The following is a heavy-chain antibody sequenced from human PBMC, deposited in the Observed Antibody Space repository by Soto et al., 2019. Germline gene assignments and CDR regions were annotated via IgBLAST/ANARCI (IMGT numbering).Heavy chain of an antibody. CDR3: GRGRSGQIVVFY. J-gene: IGHJ4*02. D-gene: IGHD5-12*01. CDR1: GYTFTGHY. V-gene: IGHV1-2*02. CDR2: IGPETGAT. Sequence: ASVKVSCKASGYTFTGHYIHWLRQAPEQGPEWMGEIGPETGATRYAQKFRGRVTMTRDMSTTTVYMELNNLSPDDTAVYYCGRGRSGQIVVFYWGQGTPVTVSS.